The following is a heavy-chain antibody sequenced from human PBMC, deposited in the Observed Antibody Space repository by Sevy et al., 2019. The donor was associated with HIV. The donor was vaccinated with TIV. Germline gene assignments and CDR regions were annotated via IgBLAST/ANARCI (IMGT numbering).Heavy chain of an antibody. CDR2: FDPEDDET. J-gene: IGHJ4*02. CDR1: GYSVIEFS. Sequence: ASVKVSCKVSGYSVIEFSMHWVRQAPGKGLEWMGTFDPEDDETIYAQKIQGRVTMTEDTSTDTAYMELSSLRSEDTAVYYCATIKDYYDSSGYPFDYWGQGTLVTVSS. D-gene: IGHD3-22*01. CDR3: ATIKDYYDSSGYPFDY. V-gene: IGHV1-24*01.